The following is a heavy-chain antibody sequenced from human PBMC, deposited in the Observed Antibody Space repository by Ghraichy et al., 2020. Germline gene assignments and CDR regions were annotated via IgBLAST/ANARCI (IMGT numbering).Heavy chain of an antibody. D-gene: IGHD6-13*01. V-gene: IGHV1-18*01. J-gene: IGHJ6*03. CDR1: GYTFTSYG. CDR2: ISAYNGNT. CDR3: ARCPEMEAAAGYYYYYMDV. Sequence: ASVKVSCKASGYTFTSYGISWVRQAPGQGLEWMGWISAYNGNTNYAQKLQGRVTMTTDTSTSTAYMELRSLRSDDTAVYYCARCPEMEAAAGYYYYYMDVWGKGTTVTVSS.